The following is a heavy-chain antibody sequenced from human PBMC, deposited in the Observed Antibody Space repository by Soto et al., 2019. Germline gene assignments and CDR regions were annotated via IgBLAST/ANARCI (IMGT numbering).Heavy chain of an antibody. CDR2: IIPILGIA. CDR1: GGTFSSYT. Sequence: QVQLVQSGAEVKKPGSSVKVSCKASGGTFSSYTISWVRQAPGQGLEWMGRIIPILGIANYAQKFQSRVTISADKSPSTAYMELSSLRSEDTAVYYCAIYGSGRTFDYWGQGPLVTVSS. CDR3: AIYGSGRTFDY. D-gene: IGHD3-10*01. V-gene: IGHV1-69*02. J-gene: IGHJ4*02.